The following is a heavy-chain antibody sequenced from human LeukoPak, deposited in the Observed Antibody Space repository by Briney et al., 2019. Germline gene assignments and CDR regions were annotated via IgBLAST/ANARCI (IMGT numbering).Heavy chain of an antibody. J-gene: IGHJ4*02. D-gene: IGHD3-10*01. V-gene: IGHV3-74*01. CDR1: GFTFSNYW. CDR2: INDLGTST. Sequence: GGSLRLSCAASGFTFSNYWMHWVRQVPGKGLVWVSRINDLGTSTNCADSVRGRFTISRDDAKNTLYLQMNSLRAEDTAVYYCARGGGAYYFDYWGRGTLVTVSS. CDR3: ARGGGAYYFDY.